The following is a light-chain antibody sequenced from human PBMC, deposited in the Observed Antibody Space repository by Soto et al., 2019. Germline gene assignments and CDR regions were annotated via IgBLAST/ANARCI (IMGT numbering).Light chain of an antibody. CDR1: QSVSNTN. Sequence: EIVLTQSPGTLSLSPGERATLSCRASQSVSNTNLAWYQQKPGQAPRLLIYGASSRATGIPDRFSGSGSGPDFTLTISRLDPEDFAVYYCQQYGSAPRTFGQGTKVEIK. CDR3: QQYGSAPRT. CDR2: GAS. V-gene: IGKV3-20*01. J-gene: IGKJ1*01.